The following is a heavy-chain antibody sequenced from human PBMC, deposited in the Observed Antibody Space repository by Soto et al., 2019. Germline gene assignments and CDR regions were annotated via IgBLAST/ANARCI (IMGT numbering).Heavy chain of an antibody. CDR3: AKEWALRCGTYGDY. CDR2: ISYDGNEK. D-gene: IGHD4-17*01. V-gene: IGHV3-30*18. Sequence: QVQLVESGGGVVQPGRSLRLSCAASGFTFSTYGMHWVRQAPGKGLEWVAVISYDGNEKHYADSVKGRFPISRDNSKDTLSPQINSLRAEDPAVYYCAKEWALRCGTYGDYWGQGTLVTVSS. J-gene: IGHJ4*02. CDR1: GFTFSTYG.